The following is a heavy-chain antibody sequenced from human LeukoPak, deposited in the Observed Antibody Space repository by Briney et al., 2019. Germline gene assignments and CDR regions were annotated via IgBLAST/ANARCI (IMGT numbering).Heavy chain of an antibody. Sequence: GGSLRLSCAASGFTFSSYGMHWVRQAPGKGLEWVAVISYDGSNKYYADSVKGRFTISRDNSKNTLYLQMNSLRAEDTAVYYCARFIDGDYVYSDWFDPWGQGTLVTVSS. CDR2: ISYDGSNK. J-gene: IGHJ5*02. V-gene: IGHV3-30*03. CDR3: ARFIDGDYVYSDWFDP. D-gene: IGHD4-17*01. CDR1: GFTFSSYG.